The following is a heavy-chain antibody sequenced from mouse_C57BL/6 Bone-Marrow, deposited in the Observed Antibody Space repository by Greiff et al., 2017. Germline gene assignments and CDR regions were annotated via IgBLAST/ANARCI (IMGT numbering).Heavy chain of an antibody. V-gene: IGHV1-82*01. D-gene: IGHD2-1*01. CDR1: GYAFSSSW. CDR2: IYPGDGDT. CDR3: ARGGYYGNYGGILDY. Sequence: QVQLQQSGPELVKPGASVKISCKASGYAFSSSWMNWVKQRPGKGLEWIGRIYPGDGDTNYNGKFKSKATLTVDTSSSTAYMQLSSLTSEDSAVYYCARGGYYGNYGGILDYWGQGATLTVSS. J-gene: IGHJ2*01.